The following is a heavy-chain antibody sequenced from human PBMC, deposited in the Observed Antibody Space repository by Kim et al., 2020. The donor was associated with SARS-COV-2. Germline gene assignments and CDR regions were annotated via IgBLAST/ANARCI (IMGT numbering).Heavy chain of an antibody. D-gene: IGHD3-9*01. J-gene: IGHJ4*02. CDR1: GGSISSYY. CDR2: IYYSGST. Sequence: SETLSLTCTVSGGSISSYYWSWIRQPPGKGLEWIGYIYYSGSTNYNPSLKSRVTISVDTSKNQFSLKLSSVTAADTAVYYCARLFPQYFDWLFFNGGDRPYYFDYWGQGTLVTVSS. V-gene: IGHV4-59*08. CDR3: ARLFPQYFDWLFFNGGDRPYYFDY.